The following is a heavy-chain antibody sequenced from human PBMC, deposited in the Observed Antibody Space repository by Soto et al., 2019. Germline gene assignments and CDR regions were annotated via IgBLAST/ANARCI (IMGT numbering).Heavy chain of an antibody. CDR1: GFTFSNND. Sequence: GGSLRLSCVASGFTFSNNDMTWVRQAPGKGLEWVSTIDGTSTFSNYADSVEGRFTISRDNSRNTVYLQMNSLRADDTAVYYCAKSSGWFTAWGQGTLVTVSS. J-gene: IGHJ5*02. D-gene: IGHD3-10*01. CDR3: AKSSGWFTA. V-gene: IGHV3-23*05. CDR2: IDGTSTFS.